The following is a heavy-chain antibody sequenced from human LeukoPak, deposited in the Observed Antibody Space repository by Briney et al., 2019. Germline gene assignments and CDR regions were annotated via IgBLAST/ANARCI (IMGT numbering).Heavy chain of an antibody. CDR1: GFTFSTYA. Sequence: GGSLRLSCAASGFTFSTYAMSWVRQAPGKGLEWVSAISGGIITTYYTDSVKGRFTISRDNSKHTLDLQMDSLRVGDTAVYYCAKMTGLKLTNYGMDVWGQGTTVTVSS. V-gene: IGHV3-23*01. CDR2: ISGGIITT. D-gene: IGHD3-9*01. CDR3: AKMTGLKLTNYGMDV. J-gene: IGHJ6*02.